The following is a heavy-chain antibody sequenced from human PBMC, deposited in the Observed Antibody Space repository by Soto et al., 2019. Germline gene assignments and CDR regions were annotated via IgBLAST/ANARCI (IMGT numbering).Heavy chain of an antibody. CDR3: ARGSELRFLEWLLFRDAFDI. V-gene: IGHV4-34*01. CDR2: INHSGST. J-gene: IGHJ3*02. CDR1: GGSFSGYY. D-gene: IGHD3-3*01. Sequence: QVQLQRWGAGLLKPSETLSLTCAVYGGSFSGYYWSWIRQPPGKGLEWIGEINHSGSTNYNPSLKSRVTISVDTSKNQFSLKLSSVTAADTAVYYCARGSELRFLEWLLFRDAFDIWGQGTMVTVSS.